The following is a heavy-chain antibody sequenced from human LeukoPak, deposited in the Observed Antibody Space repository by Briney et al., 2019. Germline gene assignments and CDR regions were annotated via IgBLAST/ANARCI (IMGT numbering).Heavy chain of an antibody. CDR1: GFTFDDYA. CDR2: ISWNSGSI. J-gene: IGHJ3*02. CDR3: AKDKSSSSWYAFDI. Sequence: PGRSLRLSCAASGFTFDDYAMHWVRQAPGKGLEWVSGISWNSGSIGYADSVKGRFTISRDNAKNSLYLQMNSLRAEDTALYYCAKDKSSSSWYAFDIWGQGTMVTVSS. D-gene: IGHD6-13*01. V-gene: IGHV3-9*01.